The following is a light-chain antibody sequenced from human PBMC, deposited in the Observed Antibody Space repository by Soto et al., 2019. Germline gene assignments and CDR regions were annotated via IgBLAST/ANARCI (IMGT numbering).Light chain of an antibody. J-gene: IGKJ4*01. CDR1: QTINTH. CDR2: AAS. V-gene: IGKV1-39*01. CDR3: QQSYSTLPLT. Sequence: DIQMTQSPSSLSASVGDRVTITCRASQTINTHLNWYQQKPGEAPKLLISAASTLQSGAPSRFSGSGSGTDFTLTSSSLQPEDFAIYYCQQSYSTLPLTFGGGTKVEIK.